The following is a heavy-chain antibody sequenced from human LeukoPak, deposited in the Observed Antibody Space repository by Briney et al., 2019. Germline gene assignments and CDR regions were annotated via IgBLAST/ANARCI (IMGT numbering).Heavy chain of an antibody. Sequence: GGSLRLSCAASGFTFSSYEMNWARQAPGKGLEWVSYISSSGSPIYYADSVEGRFTISRDNAKNSLYLQMNSLRAEDTAVYYCVLRGAVAAADFWGQGTLVTVSS. J-gene: IGHJ4*02. CDR1: GFTFSSYE. CDR3: VLRGAVAAADF. CDR2: ISSSGSPI. V-gene: IGHV3-48*03. D-gene: IGHD6-19*01.